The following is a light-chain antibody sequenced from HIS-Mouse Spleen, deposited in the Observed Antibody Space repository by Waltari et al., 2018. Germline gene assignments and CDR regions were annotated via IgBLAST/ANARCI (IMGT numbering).Light chain of an antibody. J-gene: IGLJ1*01. V-gene: IGLV3-25*03. CDR2: KDS. Sequence: SYELTQPPSVSVSPGQTARIPCSGDALPKQYAYWYQQKPGQAPVRVIDKDSERPSGIPERFSGSSSGTTVTLTISGVQAEDEADYYCQSADSSGTYYVFGTGTKVTVL. CDR1: ALPKQY. CDR3: QSADSSGTYYV.